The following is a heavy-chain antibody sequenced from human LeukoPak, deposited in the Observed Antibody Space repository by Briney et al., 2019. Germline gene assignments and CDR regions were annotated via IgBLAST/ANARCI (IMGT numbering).Heavy chain of an antibody. CDR2: IYQTGST. J-gene: IGHJ5*02. CDR1: GYSISSGYY. CDR3: ARGELTSSWYWWFDP. D-gene: IGHD6-13*01. Sequence: SETLSLTCTVSGYSISSGYYWGWIRQPPGKGLEWIASIYQTGSTYYNPSLKSRVTISVDTSQNQFSLKLSSVTAADTAVYYCARGELTSSWYWWFDPWGQGTLVTVSS. V-gene: IGHV4-38-2*02.